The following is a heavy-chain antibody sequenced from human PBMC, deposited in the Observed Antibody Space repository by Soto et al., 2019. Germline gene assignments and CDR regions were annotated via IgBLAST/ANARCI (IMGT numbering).Heavy chain of an antibody. V-gene: IGHV3-7*01. CDR3: ATRGYCSGGSCSQVVDY. CDR2: IKQDGSEK. Sequence: EVQLVESGGGLVQPGGSLRLSCAASGFSFSTYWMSWVRQAPGKGLEWVANIKQDGSEKYYVDSVKGRFTISRDNAKNSLYLQMNSLRGEDTDVYYCATRGYCSGGSCSQVVDYWGQGTLVIVSS. D-gene: IGHD2-15*01. CDR1: GFSFSTYW. J-gene: IGHJ4*02.